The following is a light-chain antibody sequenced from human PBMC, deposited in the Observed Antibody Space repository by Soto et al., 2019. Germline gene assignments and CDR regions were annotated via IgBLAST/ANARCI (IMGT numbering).Light chain of an antibody. CDR1: TCNIGAGYD. CDR3: HSYDSCLGGARV. V-gene: IGLV1-40*01. CDR2: NNN. J-gene: IGLJ3*02. Sequence: QAVVTQPPSVSGAPGQRVTISCTGSTCNIGAGYDVQWYQQLPGTAPKLLIYNNNNRPSGVPDRFSGSKSGTSASLAITGLQPEDEAYYYCHSYDSCLGGARVFGGGTQLTVL.